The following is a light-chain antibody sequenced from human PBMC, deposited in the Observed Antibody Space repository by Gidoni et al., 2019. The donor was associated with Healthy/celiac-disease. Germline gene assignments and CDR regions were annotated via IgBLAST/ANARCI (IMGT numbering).Light chain of an antibody. CDR1: QSVLYSSNNKNY. CDR2: WAS. V-gene: IGKV4-1*01. J-gene: IGKJ2*01. Sequence: DIVMTQSPDPLAVSLGERATINCKSSQSVLYSSNNKNYLAWYQQKPGQPPKLLIYWASTRESGVPDRFSGSGSGTDFTLTISSVQAEDVAVYYCQQYYRTPYTFGQGTKLEIK. CDR3: QQYYRTPYT.